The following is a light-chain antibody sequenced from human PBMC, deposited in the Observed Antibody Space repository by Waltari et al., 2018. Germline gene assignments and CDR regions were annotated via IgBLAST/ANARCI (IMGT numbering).Light chain of an antibody. CDR2: KDT. J-gene: IGLJ2*01. V-gene: IGLV3-25*03. CDR3: QSADSTGSDVV. Sequence: SYELTQPPSVTVSPGQTARIACSGDPLTDQYCPLSQQRPGRAPVVVIYKDTKRPSGIPERFSGSSSGKTVTLTISGVQAEDESDYYCQSADSTGSDVVFGGGTKLTVL. CDR1: PLTDQY.